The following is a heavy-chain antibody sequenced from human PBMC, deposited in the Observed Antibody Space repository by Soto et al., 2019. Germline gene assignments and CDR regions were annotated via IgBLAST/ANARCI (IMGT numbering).Heavy chain of an antibody. CDR1: GFTFDDYA. CDR3: AKGVSGYDQTFDY. V-gene: IGHV3-9*01. J-gene: IGHJ4*02. CDR2: ISWNSGSI. D-gene: IGHD5-12*01. Sequence: EVQLVESGGGLVQPGRSLRLSCAASGFTFDDYAMHWVRQAPGKGLEWVSGISWNSGSIGYADSVKGRFTISRDNAKNSLYLQMNSLRAEDTALYYCAKGVSGYDQTFDYWGQGTLVTVSS.